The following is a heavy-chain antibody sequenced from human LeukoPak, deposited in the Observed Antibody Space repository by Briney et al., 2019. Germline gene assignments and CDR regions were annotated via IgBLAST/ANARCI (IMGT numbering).Heavy chain of an antibody. CDR1: GGSFSGYY. D-gene: IGHD3-10*01. CDR2: INHSGST. J-gene: IGHJ4*02. CDR3: ARMVDYYGSGSYYIDY. V-gene: IGHV4-34*01. Sequence: PSETLSLTCAVYGGSFSGYYWSWIRQPPGKGLEWIGEINHSGSTNYNPSLKSRVTISVDTSKNQFSLKLSSVTAADTAVYYCARMVDYYGSGSYYIDYWGQGTLVTVSS.